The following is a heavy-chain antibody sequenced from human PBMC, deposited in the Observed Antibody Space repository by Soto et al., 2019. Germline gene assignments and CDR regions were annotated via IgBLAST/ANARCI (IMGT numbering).Heavy chain of an antibody. V-gene: IGHV3-23*01. CDR3: VKFRGNSCYYPTDL. Sequence: EVQLLESGGNLVQPGGSLRLSCAASGFTFSSFAMSWVRQAPGKGLEWVSSISSSGDNTYYADSVTGRFTISRDNSKNMLLLQMDSLRAEGTAVYHCVKFRGNSCYYPTDLWCQGTGVSVSS. CDR1: GFTFSSFA. D-gene: IGHD3-22*01. J-gene: IGHJ4*02. CDR2: ISSSGDNT.